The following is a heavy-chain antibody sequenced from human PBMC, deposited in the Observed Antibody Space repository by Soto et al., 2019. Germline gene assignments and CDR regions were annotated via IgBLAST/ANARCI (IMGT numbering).Heavy chain of an antibody. CDR3: AREGPIGLPKGGVRD. V-gene: IGHV3-30-3*01. Sequence: QVQLVESGGGVVQPGRSLRLSCAASGFTFSSYAMHWVRQAPGKGLEWVAVISYDGSNKYYADSVKGRFTISRDNSKNTLDLQMNSLRAEDTAVYYCAREGPIGLPKGGVRDWGQGTLVTVSS. CDR2: ISYDGSNK. J-gene: IGHJ4*02. CDR1: GFTFSSYA. D-gene: IGHD3-3*01.